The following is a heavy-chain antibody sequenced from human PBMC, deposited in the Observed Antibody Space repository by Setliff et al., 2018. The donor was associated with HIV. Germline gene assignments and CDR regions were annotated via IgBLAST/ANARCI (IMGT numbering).Heavy chain of an antibody. J-gene: IGHJ3*02. CDR2: IYHSGST. CDR1: GGSISSYY. Sequence: SETLSLTCTVSGGSISSYYWSWIRQPPGKGLEWIGSIYHSGSTYYNPSLKSRVTISVDTSKNQFSLKLSSVTAADTAVYYCARGGYGGNFDAFEIWGQGTMVTVSS. CDR3: ARGGYGGNFDAFEI. D-gene: IGHD4-17*01. V-gene: IGHV4-59*08.